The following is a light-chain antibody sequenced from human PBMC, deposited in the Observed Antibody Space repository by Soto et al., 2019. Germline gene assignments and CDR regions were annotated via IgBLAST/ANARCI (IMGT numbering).Light chain of an antibody. Sequence: DLQMTQSPSSLSASLGDRVTLTCRPSENIHNYLNWYQQKQGEGPKLLIYATSTLQSGVPSRFSGSGSGTEFTLTISSLQAEDFATYFCQESYTTYAVTFGGGTKVDIK. V-gene: IGKV1-39*01. J-gene: IGKJ4*01. CDR1: ENIHNY. CDR2: ATS. CDR3: QESYTTYAVT.